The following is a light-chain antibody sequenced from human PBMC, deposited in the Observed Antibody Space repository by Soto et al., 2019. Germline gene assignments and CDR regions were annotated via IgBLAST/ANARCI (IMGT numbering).Light chain of an antibody. J-gene: IGLJ3*02. CDR3: VLYVGSGISV. V-gene: IGLV8-61*01. CDR2: STN. CDR1: SGSVSSSNY. Sequence: QAVVTQEPSFSVSPGGTVTLTCGLSSGSVSSSNYPSWYQQTPGQAPRTLIYSTNTRSSGVPDRFSGSILGNKAALTSTGAQADDEGDYYWVLYVGSGISVFGGGTKVTVL.